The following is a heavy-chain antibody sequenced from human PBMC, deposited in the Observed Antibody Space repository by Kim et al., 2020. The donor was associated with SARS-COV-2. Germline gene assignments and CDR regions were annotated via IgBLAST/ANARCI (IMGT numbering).Heavy chain of an antibody. CDR2: LDPSDSYT. CDR1: GYSFTSYW. Sequence: GESLKISCKGSGYSFTSYWISWVRQMPGKGLEWMGRLDPSDSYTNYSPSFQGHVTISADKSISTAYLQWSSLKAPDTAMYYCARHDYYGSGSSDYWGQGTLVTVSS. CDR3: ARHDYYGSGSSDY. V-gene: IGHV5-10-1*01. J-gene: IGHJ4*02. D-gene: IGHD3-10*01.